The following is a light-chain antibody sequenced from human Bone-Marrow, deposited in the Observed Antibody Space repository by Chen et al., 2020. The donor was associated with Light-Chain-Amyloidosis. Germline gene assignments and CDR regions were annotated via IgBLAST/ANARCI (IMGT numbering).Light chain of an antibody. V-gene: IGLV2-23*01. CDR3: YTYAGSATFF. CDR1: NSNVGDYSL. J-gene: IGLJ1*01. Sequence: QSALTHPASVSGSPGPSITIPCTGTNSNVGDYSLVSWYQQHQGKAPELLLYTGLRWPSSVSSRFSGSMSGNTASLTVSGLQTEDEADYFCYTYAGSATFFFGSATTVTVL. CDR2: TGL.